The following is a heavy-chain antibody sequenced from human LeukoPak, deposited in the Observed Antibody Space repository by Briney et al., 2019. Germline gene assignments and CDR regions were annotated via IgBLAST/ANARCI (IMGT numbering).Heavy chain of an antibody. CDR3: ARAGGSGYDLGDY. D-gene: IGHD5-12*01. Sequence: GGSLRLSCAASGFTFSRYWMSWVRQAPGKGLEWVSYISSSSSTIYYADSVRGRFTISRDNAKGSVYLQMNSLRAEDTAVYYCARAGGSGYDLGDYWGQGTLVTVSS. V-gene: IGHV3-48*04. CDR1: GFTFSRYW. CDR2: ISSSSSTI. J-gene: IGHJ4*02.